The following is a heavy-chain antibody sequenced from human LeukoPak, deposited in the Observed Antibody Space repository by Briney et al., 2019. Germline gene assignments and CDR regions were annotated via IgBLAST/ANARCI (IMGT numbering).Heavy chain of an antibody. CDR3: AKCGSYYYYYMDV. J-gene: IGHJ6*03. CDR2: IYYSGST. CDR1: GGSISSYY. D-gene: IGHD1-26*01. Sequence: SETLSLTXTVSGGSISSYYWSWIRQPPGKGLEWIGYIYYSGSTNYNPSLKSRVTISVDTSKNQFSLKLSSVTSADTAVNYCAKCGSYYYYYMDVWGKGTTVTVSS. V-gene: IGHV4-59*01.